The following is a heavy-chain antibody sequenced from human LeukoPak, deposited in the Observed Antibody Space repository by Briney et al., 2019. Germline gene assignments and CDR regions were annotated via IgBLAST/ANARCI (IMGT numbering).Heavy chain of an antibody. CDR1: GYTFPGHH. D-gene: IGHD4-23*01. CDR3: ARDGYGGNSFDY. Sequence: ASVKVSCKASGYTFPGHHIHWVRQAPGQGLEWMGWINPENGGTNYAQKFQGRVTMTRDTSINTAFMGLSRLNSDDTAVYFCARDGYGGNSFDYWGQGTLVTVSS. V-gene: IGHV1-2*02. CDR2: INPENGGT. J-gene: IGHJ4*02.